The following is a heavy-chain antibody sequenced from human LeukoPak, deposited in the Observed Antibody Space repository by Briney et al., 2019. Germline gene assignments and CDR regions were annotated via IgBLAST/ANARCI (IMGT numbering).Heavy chain of an antibody. CDR2: ISDSGAST. D-gene: IGHD1-26*01. Sequence: GGSLRLSCAASGFTFSSYTMSWVRQAPGKGLEWVSAISDSGASTYYADSVKGRFTISRDNSKNTLFLQMNSLRAQDTAVYYCAKDRVVGSTYYFDYWGQGTLVTVSS. V-gene: IGHV3-23*01. CDR3: AKDRVVGSTYYFDY. J-gene: IGHJ4*02. CDR1: GFTFSSYT.